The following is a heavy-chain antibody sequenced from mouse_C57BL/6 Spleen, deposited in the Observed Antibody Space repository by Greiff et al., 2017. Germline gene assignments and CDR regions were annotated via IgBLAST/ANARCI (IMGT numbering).Heavy chain of an antibody. D-gene: IGHD1-1*01. V-gene: IGHV1-80*01. CDR2: IYPGDGDT. CDR1: GYAFSSYW. J-gene: IGHJ1*03. CDR3: ARRWYSYYYGSSPHWYFDV. Sequence: QVQLKESGAELVKPGASVKISCKASGYAFSSYWMNWVKQRPGKGLEWIGQIYPGDGDTNYNGKFKGKATLTADKSSSTAYMQLSSLTSEDSAVYVCARRWYSYYYGSSPHWYFDVWGTGTTVTVSS.